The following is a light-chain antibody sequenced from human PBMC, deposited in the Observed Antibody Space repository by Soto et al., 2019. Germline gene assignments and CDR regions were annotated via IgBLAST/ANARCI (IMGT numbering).Light chain of an antibody. CDR2: DVT. CDR1: RGDVGGYNY. V-gene: IGLV2-14*03. J-gene: IGLJ1*01. CDR3: SSYTRRSTYV. Sequence: QSVLTQPASVSGSPGQSITISCSGTRGDVGGYNYVYWHQHRPGKAPKLLIYDVTTRPSGVSNRFSASKSGNTASLTISGLQPEDEADYYCSSYTRRSTYVFGTGTKITVL.